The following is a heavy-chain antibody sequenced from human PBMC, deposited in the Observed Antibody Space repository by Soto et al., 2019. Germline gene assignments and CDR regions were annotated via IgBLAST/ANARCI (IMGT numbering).Heavy chain of an antibody. CDR1: GGSISNFY. CDR3: ARGSLSTETANALDV. V-gene: IGHV4-59*01. D-gene: IGHD2-21*02. Sequence: QVQLHESGPGLVKPSETLSLTCTVSGGSISNFYWSWIRQSPGRGLEWIGYGYMYYSGSTYYNPSLESRVTIAVDTSNNQTSLRLTSVTADDTALYYCARGSLSTETANALDVWGPGTMVTVSS. CDR2: MYYSGST. J-gene: IGHJ3*01.